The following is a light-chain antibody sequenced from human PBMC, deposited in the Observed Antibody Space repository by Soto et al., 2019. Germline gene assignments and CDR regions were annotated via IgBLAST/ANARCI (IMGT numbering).Light chain of an antibody. Sequence: DMQMTQSPSSLSASVGDRVTITGRASQGISNYLAWYQQKPGKVPKLLIYAASTLQSGVPSRFSGSGSGTDFTLTISSLQTEDVATYYCQKYNSAPPLTFGGGTKVEIK. CDR1: QGISNY. CDR2: AAS. V-gene: IGKV1-27*01. CDR3: QKYNSAPPLT. J-gene: IGKJ4*01.